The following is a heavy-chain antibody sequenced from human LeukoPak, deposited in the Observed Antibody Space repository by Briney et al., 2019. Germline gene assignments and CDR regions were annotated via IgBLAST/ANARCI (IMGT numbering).Heavy chain of an antibody. Sequence: SQTLSLTCTVSGGPISSGSYYWSWIRQPAGKGLEWIGRIYTSGSTNYNPSLKSRVTISVDTSKNQFSLKLSSVTAADTAVYYRATSSTSWVDWDWFDPWGQGTLVTVSS. CDR3: ATSSTSWVDWDWFDP. V-gene: IGHV4-61*02. CDR2: IYTSGST. D-gene: IGHD2-2*01. J-gene: IGHJ5*02. CDR1: GGPISSGSYY.